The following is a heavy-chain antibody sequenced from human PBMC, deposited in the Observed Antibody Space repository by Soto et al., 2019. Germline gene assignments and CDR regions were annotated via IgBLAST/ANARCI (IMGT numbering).Heavy chain of an antibody. CDR3: TGGVVPAAIPYYFDY. CDR1: GGSISSSSYY. CDR2: IYYSGST. V-gene: IGHV4-39*01. D-gene: IGHD2-2*01. J-gene: IGHJ4*02. Sequence: QLQLQESGPGLVKPSETLSLTCTVSGGSISSSSYYWGWIRQPPGKGLEWIGRIYYSGSTYYNPSLKSRVTISVDTSKNQFSLKLSSVTAADTAVYYCTGGVVPAAIPYYFDYWGQGTLVTVSS.